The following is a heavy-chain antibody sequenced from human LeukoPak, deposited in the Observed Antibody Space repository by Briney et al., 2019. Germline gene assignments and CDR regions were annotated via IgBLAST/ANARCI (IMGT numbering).Heavy chain of an antibody. Sequence: MAGGSLRLSCAASGFTFSSFSMNWVRQAPGKGLEWVSSISSSSNYMYYADSVKGRFTISRDNSKNTLYLQMNSLRAEDTAVYYCAKRDYGFAGYYYMDVWGKGTTVTVSS. V-gene: IGHV3-21*04. CDR1: GFTFSSFS. D-gene: IGHD4-17*01. CDR3: AKRDYGFAGYYYMDV. CDR2: ISSSSNYM. J-gene: IGHJ6*03.